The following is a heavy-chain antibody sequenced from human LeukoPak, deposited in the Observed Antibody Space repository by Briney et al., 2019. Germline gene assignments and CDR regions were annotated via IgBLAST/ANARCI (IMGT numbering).Heavy chain of an antibody. D-gene: IGHD2-2*01. V-gene: IGHV1-18*01. CDR3: ARVIVVVPAARYYYYYYMDV. CDR1: GYSFPSYG. CDR2: ISAYNGKT. J-gene: IGHJ6*03. Sequence: ASVKVSCKASGYSFPSYGISWVRQAPGQGLEWMGWISAYNGKTNYAQKLQGRVTMTTDTSTSTAYMELRSLRSDDTAVYYCARVIVVVPAARYYYYYYMDVWGKGTTVTISS.